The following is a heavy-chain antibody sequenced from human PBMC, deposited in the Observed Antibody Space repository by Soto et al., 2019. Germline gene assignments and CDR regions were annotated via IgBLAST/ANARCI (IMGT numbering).Heavy chain of an antibody. CDR3: EKGTPYYFDY. CDR2: ISGSGGST. D-gene: IGHD2-15*01. Sequence: GGSMRLSWAAAGFSFSGFAMSWVRQAPGKGLDWVSAISGSGGSTYSADSVKGRFTISRDNSKNTLYLQMNSLRAEDTAVYYGEKGTPYYFDYLGQGTLVTVSS. V-gene: IGHV3-23*01. J-gene: IGHJ4*02. CDR1: GFSFSGFA.